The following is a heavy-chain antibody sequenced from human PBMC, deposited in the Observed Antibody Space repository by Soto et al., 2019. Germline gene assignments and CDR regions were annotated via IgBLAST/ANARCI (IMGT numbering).Heavy chain of an antibody. CDR2: IYYSGST. V-gene: IGHV4-30-4*01. J-gene: IGHJ4*02. D-gene: IGHD1-26*01. CDR1: GGSISSGDYY. CDR3: ARGAGVGALVN. Sequence: SETLSLTCTVSGGSISSGDYYWSWIRQPPGKGLEWIGYIYYSGSTYYNPSLKSRVTISVDTSKNQFSLKLSSVTAADTAVYYCARGAGVGALVNWGQGTLVTVSS.